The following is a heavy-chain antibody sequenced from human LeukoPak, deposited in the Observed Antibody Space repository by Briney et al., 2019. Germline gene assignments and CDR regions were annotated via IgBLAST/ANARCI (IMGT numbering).Heavy chain of an antibody. CDR3: ARGGYYGSGNDFRFDP. J-gene: IGHJ5*02. CDR2: INHSGST. CDR1: GGSFSGYY. Sequence: SETLSLTRAVYGGSFSGYYWSWIRQPPGKGLEWIGEINHSGSTNYNPSLKSRVTISVDTSKNQFSLKLKSVTAADTAVYYCARGGYYGSGNDFRFDPWGQGTLVTVSS. V-gene: IGHV4-34*01. D-gene: IGHD3-10*01.